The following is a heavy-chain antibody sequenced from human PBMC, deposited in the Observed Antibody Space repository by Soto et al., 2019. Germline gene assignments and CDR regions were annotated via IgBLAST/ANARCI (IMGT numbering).Heavy chain of an antibody. D-gene: IGHD1-26*01. V-gene: IGHV4-61*01. CDR3: ARGKATKHWFDP. Sequence: QVQLQESGPGLVKPSETLSLTCTVSGGSVSSGSYYWSWIRQPPGKGLEWIGYIYYSGSTNYNPSLKSRVPISVDTSKNQFSLKLSSVTAADTAVYYCARGKATKHWFDPWGQGTLVTVSS. J-gene: IGHJ5*02. CDR2: IYYSGST. CDR1: GGSVSSGSYY.